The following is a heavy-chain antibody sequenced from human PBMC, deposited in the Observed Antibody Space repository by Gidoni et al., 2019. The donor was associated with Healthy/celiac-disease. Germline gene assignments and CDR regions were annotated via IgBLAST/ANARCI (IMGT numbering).Heavy chain of an antibody. CDR1: AFSLSTSGVG. J-gene: IGHJ3*02. Sequence: QFTLKESGPTLVKPTQTLSLTCTFSAFSLSTSGVGVGWIRQPPGKALEWLALIYWNDDKRYSPSLKSRLTITKDTSKNQVVLTMTNMDPVDTATYYCAQSWLVVTAIPGAFDIWGQGTMVTVSS. V-gene: IGHV2-5*01. CDR2: IYWNDDK. D-gene: IGHD2-21*02. CDR3: AQSWLVVTAIPGAFDI.